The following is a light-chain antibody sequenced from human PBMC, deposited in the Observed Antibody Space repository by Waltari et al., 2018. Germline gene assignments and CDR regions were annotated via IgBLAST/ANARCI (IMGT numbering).Light chain of an antibody. CDR2: GAS. Sequence: EIVMTQSPAILSVSPGERATLPCSSSQSISTNLAWYQHKNGQAPRLLIHGASTRTTGIPARFSGSGSGTEFTLTISSLQSEDFAVYYCQQYNYWPRFTFGPGTKVDIK. J-gene: IGKJ3*01. V-gene: IGKV3-15*01. CDR3: QQYNYWPRFT. CDR1: QSISTN.